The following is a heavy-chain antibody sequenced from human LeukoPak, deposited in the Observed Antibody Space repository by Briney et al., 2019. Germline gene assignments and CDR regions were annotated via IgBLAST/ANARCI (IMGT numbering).Heavy chain of an antibody. J-gene: IGHJ4*02. Sequence: GGSLRLSSAASGFTFSSSAMSWVRQAPGKGLEWVAVISYDGSNEYYADSVKGRFTISRDNSKNTLYLQMNSLRTEDTAVYYCASALTSSYDSSGYPDYFDYWGQGTLVTVSS. CDR3: ASALTSSYDSSGYPDYFDY. D-gene: IGHD3-22*01. CDR1: GFTFSSSA. CDR2: ISYDGSNE. V-gene: IGHV3-30*03.